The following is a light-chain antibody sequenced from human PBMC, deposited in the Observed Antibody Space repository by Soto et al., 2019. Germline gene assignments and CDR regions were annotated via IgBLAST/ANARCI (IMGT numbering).Light chain of an antibody. V-gene: IGKV1-5*01. CDR2: DAS. J-gene: IGKJ1*01. Sequence: DIQMTQSPSTLSASVGDRVTITCRASQSISSWLAWYQQKPGKAPKLLIYDASSLESGVPSRFSGSGSGTEFTLTISSLQPDDLATYYCQQYNSYWTFGQGTKVEI. CDR3: QQYNSYWT. CDR1: QSISSW.